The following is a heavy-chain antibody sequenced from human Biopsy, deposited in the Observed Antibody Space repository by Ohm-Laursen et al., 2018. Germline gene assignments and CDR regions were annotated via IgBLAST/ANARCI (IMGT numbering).Heavy chain of an antibody. D-gene: IGHD2-2*01. CDR3: ARFIVPSLHCSNGVCPIRWFDP. V-gene: IGHV4-34*01. Sequence: TLSLTCAVYGGTYSGYYWSWIRQPPGKGLEWIGEVHHDGRANYNPSLESRVTISGDMSKKQFSLKLSGVTAADTAVYYCARFIVPSLHCSNGVCPIRWFDPWGQGTLVTVFS. CDR1: GGTYSGYY. CDR2: VHHDGRA. J-gene: IGHJ5*02.